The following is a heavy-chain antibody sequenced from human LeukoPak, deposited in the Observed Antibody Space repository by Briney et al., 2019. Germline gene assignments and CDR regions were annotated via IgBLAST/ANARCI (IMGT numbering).Heavy chain of an antibody. Sequence: PGASVKVSCKASGYTFTSYGISWVRQAPGQGLEWMGWISAYNGNTNYAQKLQGRVTMTTDTSTSTAYMELRSLRSDDTAVYYCARGALLRYFDWLPHFYMDVWGKGTTSPSP. CDR3: ARGALLRYFDWLPHFYMDV. CDR2: ISAYNGNT. J-gene: IGHJ6*03. V-gene: IGHV1-18*01. D-gene: IGHD3-9*01. CDR1: GYTFTSYG.